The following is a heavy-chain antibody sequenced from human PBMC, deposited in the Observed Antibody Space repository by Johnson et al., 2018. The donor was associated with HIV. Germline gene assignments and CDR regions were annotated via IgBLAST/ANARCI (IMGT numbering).Heavy chain of an antibody. CDR2: IGTAGAT. CDR3: GQSGRWYSSDWYGVLDM. V-gene: IGHV3-13*01. J-gene: IGHJ3*02. CDR1: GFTSADYA. D-gene: IGHD6-19*01. Sequence: VLLVESGGRVVQPGGPMRLSCAASGFTSADYAMHWVRQAPGKGLESVSAIGTAGATYYPGSVTGRFTTSRENAKNSLYLQMISLRAEDTAVYYCGQSGRWYSSDWYGVLDMWGQGTMVTVSS.